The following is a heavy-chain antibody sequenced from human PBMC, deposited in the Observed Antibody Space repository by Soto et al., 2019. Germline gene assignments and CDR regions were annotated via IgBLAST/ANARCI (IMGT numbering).Heavy chain of an antibody. D-gene: IGHD2-2*02. CDR1: GYRFTTDY. J-gene: IGHJ4*02. Sequence: ASVKVSCKASGYRFTTDYLHWVRQAPGQGLEWMGMINPNGGDTTYAQKFQGRVTMTTDTSTSTVYMELSSLRFDDTAVYYCARGSSATYTALDFWGQGALVTVSS. CDR2: INPNGGDT. CDR3: ARGSSATYTALDF. V-gene: IGHV1-46*01.